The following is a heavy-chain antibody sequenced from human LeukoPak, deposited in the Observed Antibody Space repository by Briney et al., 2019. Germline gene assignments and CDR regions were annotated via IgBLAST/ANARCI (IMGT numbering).Heavy chain of an antibody. CDR3: ARHKTRYCSGGSCYPDAFDI. Sequence: SETLSLTCAVYGGSFSGYYWSWIRQPPGKGLEWIGEINHSGSTNYNPSLKSRVTISVDTSKNQFSLKLSSVTAADTAVYYCARHKTRYCSGGSCYPDAFDIWGQGTMVTVSS. V-gene: IGHV4-34*01. D-gene: IGHD2-15*01. CDR1: GGSFSGYY. CDR2: INHSGST. J-gene: IGHJ3*02.